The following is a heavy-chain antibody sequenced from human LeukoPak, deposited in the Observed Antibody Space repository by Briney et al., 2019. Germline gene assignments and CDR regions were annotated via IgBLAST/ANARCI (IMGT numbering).Heavy chain of an antibody. CDR3: ARTRDANAYYYYYGMDV. D-gene: IGHD2-2*01. V-gene: IGHV4-30-4*01. CDR1: GGSISSGDYY. Sequence: SETLSLTCTVSGGSISSGDYYWSWIRQPPGQGLEWIGYIYYSGSTYYNPSLKSRVTISVDTSKNQFSLKLSSVTAADTAVYYCARTRDANAYYYYYGMDVWGQGTTVTVSS. CDR2: IYYSGST. J-gene: IGHJ6*02.